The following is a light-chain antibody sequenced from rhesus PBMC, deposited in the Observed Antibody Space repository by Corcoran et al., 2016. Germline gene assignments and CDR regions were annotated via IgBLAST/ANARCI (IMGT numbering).Light chain of an antibody. CDR2: SAY. CDR3: QQYNDLLLT. Sequence: EIVMTQSPATLSLSPGETATLSCRASERVGSYLAWYQQNPGQAPKLLVHSAYFRATGIPDRFSGSGSRTEFTLTISSLEPEDVGVYHCQQYNDLLLTFGGGTKVELK. CDR1: ERVGSY. J-gene: IGKJ4*01. V-gene: IGKV3-40*03.